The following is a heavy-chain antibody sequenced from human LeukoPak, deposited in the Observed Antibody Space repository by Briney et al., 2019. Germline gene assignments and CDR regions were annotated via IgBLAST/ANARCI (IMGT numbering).Heavy chain of an antibody. CDR1: GFTFNSYW. CDR2: IKQDGSEK. J-gene: IGHJ4*02. V-gene: IGHV3-7*01. D-gene: IGHD5-12*01. CDR3: ARELLSGYTYYFDY. Sequence: GGSLRLSCAASGFTFNSYWMSWVRQAPGKGLEWVANIKQDGSEKYYVDSVKGRFTISRDNAKNSLYLQMNSLRAEDTAVYYCARELLSGYTYYFDYWGQGTLVTVSS.